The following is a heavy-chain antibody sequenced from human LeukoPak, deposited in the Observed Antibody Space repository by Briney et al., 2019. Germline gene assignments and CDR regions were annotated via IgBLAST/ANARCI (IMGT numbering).Heavy chain of an antibody. V-gene: IGHV3-21*01. Sequence: GGSLRLSCAASGFTFSSYSMNWVRQAPGKGVEWVSSISSSSSYIYYADSVKGRFTISRDNAKNSLYLQMNSLRAEDTAVYYCARGRGVYDILTGPYYYYGMDVWGQGTTVTVSS. CDR1: GFTFSSYS. J-gene: IGHJ6*02. CDR2: ISSSSSYI. D-gene: IGHD3-9*01. CDR3: ARGRGVYDILTGPYYYYGMDV.